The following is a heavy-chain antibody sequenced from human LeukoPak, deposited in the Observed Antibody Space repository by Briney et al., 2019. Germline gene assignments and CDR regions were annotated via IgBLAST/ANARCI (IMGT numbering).Heavy chain of an antibody. V-gene: IGHV4-39*07. CDR2: IYYSGTT. CDR3: ARVKAAFSRNYHYYGMDV. CDR1: GGSISSSSYF. J-gene: IGHJ6*02. D-gene: IGHD2-15*01. Sequence: SETLSLTCTVSGGSISSSSYFWDWIRQPPGKGLEWIGSIYYSGTTYYIPSLKSRVAISIDTSKNQFSLKLSSVTAADTAVYYCARVKAAFSRNYHYYGMDVWGQGTTVTVSS.